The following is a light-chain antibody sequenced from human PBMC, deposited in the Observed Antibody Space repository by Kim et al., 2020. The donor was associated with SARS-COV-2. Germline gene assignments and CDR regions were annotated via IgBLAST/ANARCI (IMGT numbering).Light chain of an antibody. CDR2: GAS. V-gene: IGKV3-20*01. CDR3: QQYGSSPPYT. CDR1: QSVSSSY. J-gene: IGKJ2*01. Sequence: CPGERATLSCRASQSVSSSYLAWYQQKPGQAPRLLIYGASSRATGIPDRFGGSGSGTDFTLTISRLEPEDFAVYYCQQYGSSPPYTFGQGTKLEI.